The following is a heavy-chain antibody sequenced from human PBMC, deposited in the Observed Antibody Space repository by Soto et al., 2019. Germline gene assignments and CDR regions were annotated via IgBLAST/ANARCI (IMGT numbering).Heavy chain of an antibody. Sequence: SENLSLTWTVSGVLLTRGSYYWCWIRQHPGKGLEWIGYIFYSGSTDYNPSLKSRGNISVDTSKNQFSLKLNSVTAADTVLYFCANTEDFFSYSGQRTLVTVSS. CDR1: GVLLTRGSYY. CDR3: ANTEDFFSY. V-gene: IGHV4-31*02. J-gene: IGHJ4*02. CDR2: IFYSGST.